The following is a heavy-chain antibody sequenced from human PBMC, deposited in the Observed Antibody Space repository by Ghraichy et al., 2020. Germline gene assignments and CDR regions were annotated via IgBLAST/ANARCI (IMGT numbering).Heavy chain of an antibody. J-gene: IGHJ4*02. D-gene: IGHD6-13*01. Sequence: ASVKVSCKASGATFTSYGISWVRQSPGQGLKWMGWISAYNGNTNYVQKLQGRVTMTTDTSTSTAYMELRSLRSDDTAVYYCARVPGYSSSWHLDYWGQGTLITVAS. V-gene: IGHV1-18*01. CDR2: ISAYNGNT. CDR1: GATFTSYG. CDR3: ARVPGYSSSWHLDY.